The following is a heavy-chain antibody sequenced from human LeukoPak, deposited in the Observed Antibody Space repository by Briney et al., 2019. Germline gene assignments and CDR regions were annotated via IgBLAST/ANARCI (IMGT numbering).Heavy chain of an antibody. CDR1: GGSFSTYY. CDR2: INDSGST. V-gene: IGHV4-34*01. CDR3: ARGRRQGYRYYYMDV. J-gene: IGHJ6*03. D-gene: IGHD5-12*01. Sequence: SETLSLTCAVYGGSFSTYYWTWIRQAPGKGLEWIGEINDSGSTNYSPSLTSRVTISVDKSKKQSSLRLRSVTAADTAVYYCARGRRQGYRYYYMDVWGEGTTVTVSS.